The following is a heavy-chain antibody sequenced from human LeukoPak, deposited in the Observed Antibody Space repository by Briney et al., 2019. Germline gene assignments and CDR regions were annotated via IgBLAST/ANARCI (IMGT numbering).Heavy chain of an antibody. CDR3: ARAYCSGGSCSRGLSY. Sequence: SETLSLTCAVYGGXFSGYYCSWIRQPPGKRLEWIGEVNHSGSTNYNPSLKSRVTISVDTSRNQFSLKLSSVTAADTAVYYCARAYCSGGSCSRGLSYWGQGTLVTVSS. D-gene: IGHD2-15*01. V-gene: IGHV4-34*01. CDR1: GGXFSGYY. CDR2: VNHSGST. J-gene: IGHJ4*02.